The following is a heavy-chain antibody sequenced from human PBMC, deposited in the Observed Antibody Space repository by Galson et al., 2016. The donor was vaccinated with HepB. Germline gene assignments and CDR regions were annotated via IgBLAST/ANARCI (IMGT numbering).Heavy chain of an antibody. J-gene: IGHJ6*02. D-gene: IGHD3-10*01. CDR2: IIPIFGTT. Sequence: SVKVSCKASGDTFSSYAFSWVRQAPGQGLEWMGGIIPIFGTTNYAEKFQGRVTIIADESTSTVYMELSSLRSDDTAVYYCARGDVEVEAAGSRIEYYYSLDVWGQGTTVTVSS. V-gene: IGHV1-69*13. CDR1: GDTFSSYA. CDR3: ARGDVEVEAAGSRIEYYYSLDV.